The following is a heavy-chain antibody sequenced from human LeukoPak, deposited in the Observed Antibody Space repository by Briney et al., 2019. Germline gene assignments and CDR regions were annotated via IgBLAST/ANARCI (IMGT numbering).Heavy chain of an antibody. CDR1: GGSISSGGYY. CDR2: IYYSGST. Sequence: TSETLSLTCTVSGGSISSGGYYWSWIRQHPGKGLEWIGYIYYSGSTYYNPSLKSRVTISVDTSKNQFSLKLSPVTAADTAVYYCARGRPLDAFDIWGQGTLVTVSS. V-gene: IGHV4-31*03. J-gene: IGHJ3*02. CDR3: ARGRPLDAFDI.